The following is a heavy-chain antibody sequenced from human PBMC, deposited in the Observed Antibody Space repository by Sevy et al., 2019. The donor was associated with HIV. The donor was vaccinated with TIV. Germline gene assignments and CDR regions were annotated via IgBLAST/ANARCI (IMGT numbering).Heavy chain of an antibody. CDR2: ISAYNGNT. CDR3: ARDGYCSGGSCYANYYYGMDV. J-gene: IGHJ6*02. D-gene: IGHD2-15*01. CDR1: GYTFTSYG. Sequence: ASVKVSCKASGYTFTSYGISWVRQAPGQGLEWMGWISAYNGNTNYAQKLQGRVTMTTDTSTSTAYMELRSLRSDDTAVYYCARDGYCSGGSCYANYYYGMDVWGQGTTVTVS. V-gene: IGHV1-18*01.